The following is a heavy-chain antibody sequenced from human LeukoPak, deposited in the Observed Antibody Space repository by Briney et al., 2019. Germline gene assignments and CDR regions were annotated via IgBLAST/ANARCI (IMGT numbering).Heavy chain of an antibody. J-gene: IGHJ4*02. CDR2: IRYDGSNK. D-gene: IGHD2-2*01. CDR3: AKGKEGRSRDFDY. Sequence: PGGSLRLSCAASGFTFSSYGMQWVRQAPGKGLEWVAFIRYDGSNKYYADSVKGRFTISRDNSKNTLYLQMNSLRAEDTAVYYCAKGKEGRSRDFDYWGQGTLVTVSS. CDR1: GFTFSSYG. V-gene: IGHV3-30*02.